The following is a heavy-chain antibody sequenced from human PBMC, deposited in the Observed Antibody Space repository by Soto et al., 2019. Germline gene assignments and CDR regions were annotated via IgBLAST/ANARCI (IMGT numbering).Heavy chain of an antibody. Sequence: PSETLSLTCTVSGGSISSSSYYWGWIRQPPGKGLEWIGYIHYNGNTNYNPSLKSRVSISVDTSKNQFSLRLSSVTAADTAKYFCAREGNLGRWLQPLDFWGQGTLVTVSS. V-gene: IGHV4-61*05. J-gene: IGHJ4*02. CDR3: AREGNLGRWLQPLDF. CDR2: IHYNGNT. CDR1: GGSISSSSYY. D-gene: IGHD5-12*01.